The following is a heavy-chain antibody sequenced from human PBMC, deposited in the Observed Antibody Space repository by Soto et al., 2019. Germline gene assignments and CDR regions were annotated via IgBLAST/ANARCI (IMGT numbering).Heavy chain of an antibody. D-gene: IGHD3-10*01. V-gene: IGHV3-30*18. Sequence: GGSLRLSCAASGFTFSTYGMHWVRQAPGKGLEWVAVISYDGSNKYYADSVKGRFTISRDNSKNTLYLQMNSLRAEDTALYYCAKDQDTTVWGPKDYWGQGTLVTVSS. CDR1: GFTFSTYG. J-gene: IGHJ4*02. CDR3: AKDQDTTVWGPKDY. CDR2: ISYDGSNK.